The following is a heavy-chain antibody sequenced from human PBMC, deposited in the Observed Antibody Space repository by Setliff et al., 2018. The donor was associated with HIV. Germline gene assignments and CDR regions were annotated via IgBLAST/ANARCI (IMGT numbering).Heavy chain of an antibody. CDR3: TKGRLGQADY. J-gene: IGHJ4*02. D-gene: IGHD3-10*01. Sequence: PSETLSLTCAVSGGSISGSHWNWIRQSPGGGLEWIGYIYYSGSTNYNPSFKRRVTISIDKSRESFSLTLTSVTAADTAMYYCTKGRLGQADYWGQGIQVTVSS. V-gene: IGHV4-59*01. CDR1: GGSISGSH. CDR2: IYYSGST.